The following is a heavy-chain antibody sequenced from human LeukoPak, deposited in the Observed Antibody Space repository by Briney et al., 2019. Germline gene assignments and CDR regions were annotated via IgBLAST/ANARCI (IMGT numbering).Heavy chain of an antibody. CDR2: IYYSGST. CDR1: XY. J-gene: IGHJ4*02. Sequence: XYXGWXRXXPXKGLEWIGSIYYSGSTYYNPSLKSRVTISVDTSKNQFSLKLSSVTAADTAVYYCASSTLTAMVVYYFGYWGQGTLVTVSS. CDR3: ASSTLTAMVVYYFGY. V-gene: IGHV4-39*01. D-gene: IGHD5-18*01.